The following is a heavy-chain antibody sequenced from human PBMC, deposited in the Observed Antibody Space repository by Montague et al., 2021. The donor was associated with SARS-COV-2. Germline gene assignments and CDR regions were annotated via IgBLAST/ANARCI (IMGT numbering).Heavy chain of an antibody. J-gene: IGHJ3*02. V-gene: IGHV4-39*01. CDR3: ARHGYYETYDAFDI. CDR1: GGSISSSSYY. Sequence: SETLSLTCTVSGGSISSSSYYWGRLRPPQGKGLEWIGSINYTASNYSYPTLKSPVTINVDKSKNQLSLKSGAVTAADTAVYYSARHGYYETYDAFDIWGQGTMVTVSS. D-gene: IGHD3-22*01. CDR2: INYTASN.